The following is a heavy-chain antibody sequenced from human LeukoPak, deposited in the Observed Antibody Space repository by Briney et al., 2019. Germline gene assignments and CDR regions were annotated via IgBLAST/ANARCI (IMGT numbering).Heavy chain of an antibody. CDR1: GFTVSSSY. CDR2: VYGDDNT. CDR3: ARGVVGIIPIDH. J-gene: IGHJ4*02. V-gene: IGHV3-53*01. D-gene: IGHD1-26*01. Sequence: GESLRLSCAVFGFTVSSSYMSWVRQAPGKGLEWVAFVYGDDNTYYADSVKGRFTISRDNSKNAFYLQMINLRADDTAVYYCARGVVGIIPIDHWGQGTLVTVSS.